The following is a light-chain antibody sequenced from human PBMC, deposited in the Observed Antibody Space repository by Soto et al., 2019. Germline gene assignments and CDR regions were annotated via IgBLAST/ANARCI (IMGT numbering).Light chain of an antibody. CDR2: GVS. CDR3: QQYDNSVWT. Sequence: ELVLTQSPGTLSLSPGERATLSCRASESVSSTSLSWYQQKPGQAPRLLMYGVSSRATGIQDRFSGSGSGTDFTLTINRLEPEDYAVYFCQQYDNSVWTFGQGTKVEIK. CDR1: ESVSSTS. V-gene: IGKV3-20*01. J-gene: IGKJ1*01.